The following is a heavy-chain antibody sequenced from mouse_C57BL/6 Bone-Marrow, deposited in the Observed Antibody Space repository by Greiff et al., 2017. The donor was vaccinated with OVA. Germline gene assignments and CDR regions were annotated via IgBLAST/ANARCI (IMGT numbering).Heavy chain of an antibody. CDR1: GFTFSSYA. D-gene: IGHD4-1*01. CDR3: ARDRLAWFAY. Sequence: EVHLVESGGGLVKLGGSLKLSCAASGFTFSSYAMSWVRQTPEKRLEWVATISDGGSYTYYPDNVKGRFTISRDNAKNNLYLQMSHLKSEDTAMYYCARDRLAWFAYWGQGTLVTVSA. CDR2: ISDGGSYT. V-gene: IGHV5-4*01. J-gene: IGHJ3*01.